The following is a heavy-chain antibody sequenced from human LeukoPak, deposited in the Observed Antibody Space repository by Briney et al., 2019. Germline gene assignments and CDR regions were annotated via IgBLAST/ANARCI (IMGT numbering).Heavy chain of an antibody. D-gene: IGHD5-12*01. CDR1: GFTFSSYW. V-gene: IGHV3-74*01. CDR2: INSDGSST. J-gene: IGHJ4*02. Sequence: GGSLRLSCAASGFTFSSYWMHWVRQAPGKGLVWVSRINSDGSSTSYADSVKGRFAISRDNAKNTLYLQMNSLRAEDTAVYYCARVDIVATTRDYWGQGTLVTVSS. CDR3: ARVDIVATTRDY.